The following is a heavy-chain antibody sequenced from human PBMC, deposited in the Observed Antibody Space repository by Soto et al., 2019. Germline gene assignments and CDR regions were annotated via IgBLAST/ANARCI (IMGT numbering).Heavy chain of an antibody. J-gene: IGHJ4*02. CDR3: SHGYYQYFES. CDR1: GVTLSNVW. D-gene: IGHD5-18*01. CDR2: IKSKTDGGTT. Sequence: GGSLRLSCAASGVTLSNVWMNWVRQAPGKGPEWVGRIKSKTDGGTTEYAAPVKDRFTISRDDSENTLYLQMNSLKTEDTAVYYCSHGYYQYFESWGQGTLVTVPS. V-gene: IGHV3-15*07.